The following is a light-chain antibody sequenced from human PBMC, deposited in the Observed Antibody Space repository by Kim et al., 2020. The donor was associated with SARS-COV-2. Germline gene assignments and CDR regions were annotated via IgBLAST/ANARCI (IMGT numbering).Light chain of an antibody. Sequence: SVNLTCILTSGHSNYAMAWHQQQPEKGPRYLMRVDGDGSHHKGDGIPDRFSGSSSGAERYLTISSLQSEDEADYYCQSWGTGIVVFGGGTKVTVL. CDR3: QSWGTGIVV. V-gene: IGLV4-69*01. J-gene: IGLJ2*01. CDR2: VDGDGSH. CDR1: SGHSNYA.